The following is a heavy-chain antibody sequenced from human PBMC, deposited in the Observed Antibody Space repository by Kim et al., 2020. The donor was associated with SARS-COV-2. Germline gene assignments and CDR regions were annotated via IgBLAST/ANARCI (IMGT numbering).Heavy chain of an antibody. CDR2: IYYSGST. CDR3: ARSHYEGWFDP. CDR1: GGSISSYY. J-gene: IGHJ5*02. Sequence: SETLSLTCTVSGGSISSYYWSWIRQPPGKGLEWIGYIYYSGSTNYNPSLKSRVTISVDTSKNQFSLKLSSVTTADTAVYYCARSHYEGWFDPWGQGTLVTVSS. V-gene: IGHV4-59*13. D-gene: IGHD4-4*01.